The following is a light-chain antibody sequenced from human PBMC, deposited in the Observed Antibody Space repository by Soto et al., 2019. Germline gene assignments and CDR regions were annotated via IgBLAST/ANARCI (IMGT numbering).Light chain of an antibody. CDR1: QNINTW. V-gene: IGKV1-5*01. Sequence: DIQMTQSPSTLSASVGDRVTITCRASQNINTWLAWYQRKPGKAPNFLIYGASSLQSGVPSRFSGSGSGTEFTLTINSLQPDDFATYYCQQYSVYRTFGQGTKVEIK. CDR3: QQYSVYRT. J-gene: IGKJ1*01. CDR2: GAS.